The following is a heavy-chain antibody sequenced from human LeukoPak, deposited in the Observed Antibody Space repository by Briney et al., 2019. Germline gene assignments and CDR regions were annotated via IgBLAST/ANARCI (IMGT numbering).Heavy chain of an antibody. J-gene: IGHJ6*03. CDR1: GYTFISYD. V-gene: IGHV1-8*01. CDR2: MNPNSGNT. CDR3: ARGPDYGDFSFYYYMDV. Sequence: ASVKVSCKASGYTFISYDINWVRQATGQGLEWMGWMNPNSGNTGYAQKFQGRVTMTRNTSLSTAYMELSSLRSEDTAVYYCARGPDYGDFSFYYYMDVWGKGTTVTVSS. D-gene: IGHD4-17*01.